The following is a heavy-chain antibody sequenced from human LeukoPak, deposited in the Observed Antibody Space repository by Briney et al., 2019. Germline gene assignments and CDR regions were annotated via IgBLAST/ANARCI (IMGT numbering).Heavy chain of an antibody. CDR2: IYPDDSDT. D-gene: IGHD4-17*01. J-gene: IGHJ4*02. CDR3: ARHYPGGDYFIDY. V-gene: IGHV5-51*01. CDR1: GYSFTSYW. Sequence: GESLKISCKGSGYSFTSYWIGWVRQMPGKGLEWVGIIYPDDSDTRYSPSFQDQVIISADKSISTAYLQWSSLKASDTAMYCCARHYPGGDYFIDYWGQGTLVTVSS.